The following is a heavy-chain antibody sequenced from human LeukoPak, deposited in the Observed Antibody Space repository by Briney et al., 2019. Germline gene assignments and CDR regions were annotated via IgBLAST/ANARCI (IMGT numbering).Heavy chain of an antibody. Sequence: ASVKVSCKASGYTFTSYGISWVRQAPGRGLEWMGWISAYNGNTNYAQKLQGRVTMTTDTSTSTAYMELRSLRSDDTAVYYCARVLRGYSYGYPTKTDYWGQGTLVTVSS. D-gene: IGHD5-18*01. CDR3: ARVLRGYSYGYPTKTDY. CDR1: GYTFTSYG. J-gene: IGHJ4*02. CDR2: ISAYNGNT. V-gene: IGHV1-18*01.